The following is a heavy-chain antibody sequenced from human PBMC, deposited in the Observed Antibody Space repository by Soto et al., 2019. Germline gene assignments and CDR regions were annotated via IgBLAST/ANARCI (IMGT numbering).Heavy chain of an antibody. D-gene: IGHD1-1*01. CDR1: VWTFSSYA. J-gene: IGHJ5*02. CDR2: IIPIFGTA. V-gene: IGHV1-69*06. CDR3: ARKLEESGFDP. Sequence: GASVKVSCKASVWTFSSYASSWVRQAPGQGLEWMGGIIPIFGTANYAQKFQGRVTITADKSTSTAYMELSSQRTEDTAVYYCARKLEESGFDPWGQGTLVTVSS.